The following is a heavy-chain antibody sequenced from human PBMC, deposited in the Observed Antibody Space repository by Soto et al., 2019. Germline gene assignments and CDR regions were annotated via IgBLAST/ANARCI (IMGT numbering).Heavy chain of an antibody. Sequence: GASVKVSCKASGGTLSSYAISWVRQAPGQGLEWMGGIIPIFGSANYAQKIQGRVTITADEATSTAYMELSSLRSEDTAVYYCAAETDILTGYFPHWGQGTLVTVSS. V-gene: IGHV1-69*13. CDR1: GGTLSSYA. D-gene: IGHD3-9*01. J-gene: IGHJ4*02. CDR2: IIPIFGSA. CDR3: AAETDILTGYFPH.